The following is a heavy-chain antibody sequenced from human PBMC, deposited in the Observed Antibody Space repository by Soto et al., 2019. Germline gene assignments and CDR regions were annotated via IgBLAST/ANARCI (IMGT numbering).Heavy chain of an antibody. CDR2: INHSGST. CDR1: GGSFSGYY. Sequence: SETLSLTCAVYGGSFSGYYWSWIRQPPGKGLEWIGEINHSGSTNYNPSLKSRVTISVDTSKNQFSLKLSSVTAADTAVYYCARVSRRTPPSRSYYDSSGYYQGYFDYWGQGTLVTVSS. D-gene: IGHD3-22*01. V-gene: IGHV4-34*01. CDR3: ARVSRRTPPSRSYYDSSGYYQGYFDY. J-gene: IGHJ4*02.